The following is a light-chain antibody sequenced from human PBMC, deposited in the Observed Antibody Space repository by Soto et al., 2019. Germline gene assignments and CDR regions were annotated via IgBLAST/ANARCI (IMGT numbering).Light chain of an antibody. Sequence: QSALTQPASVSGSPGQSITISCTGTSSDVGGYNYVSWYQHHPGKAPKLMIYEVSNRPSGVSNRFSGSKSGNTASLTISGLQAEDEADYYCSSYTCSSTLVFGTGTKLTV. J-gene: IGLJ1*01. V-gene: IGLV2-14*01. CDR3: SSYTCSSTLV. CDR1: SSDVGGYNY. CDR2: EVS.